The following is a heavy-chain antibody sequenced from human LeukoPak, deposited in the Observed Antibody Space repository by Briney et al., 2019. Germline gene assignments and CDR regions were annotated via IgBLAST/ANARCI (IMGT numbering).Heavy chain of an antibody. V-gene: IGHV5-10-1*01. J-gene: IGHJ4*01. CDR1: GYSFTNYW. CDR3: ARLSKGDYYGSGNYLGY. CDR2: IDPSDSYS. Sequence: PGESLRIFCKGSGYSFTNYWIGWVRQMPGTGLEWMGRIDPSDSYSDYSPSFQGHVTISNDKSISTAYLQWSSLKASDTAMYYCARLSKGDYYGSGNYLGYWGQGTRVTVSS. D-gene: IGHD3-10*01.